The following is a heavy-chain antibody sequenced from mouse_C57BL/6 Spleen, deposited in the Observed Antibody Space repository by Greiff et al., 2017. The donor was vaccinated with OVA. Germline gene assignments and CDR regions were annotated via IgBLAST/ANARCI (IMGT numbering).Heavy chain of an antibody. CDR1: GYAFSSYW. V-gene: IGHV1-80*01. CDR2: IYPGDGDT. J-gene: IGHJ3*01. CDR3: AREGGSSLAWFAY. D-gene: IGHD1-1*01. Sequence: QVQLKQSGAELVKPGASVKISCKASGYAFSSYWMNWVKQRPGKGLEWIGQIYPGDGDTNYNGKFKGKATLTADKSSSTAYMQLSSLTSEDSAVYFCAREGGSSLAWFAYWGQGTLVTVSA.